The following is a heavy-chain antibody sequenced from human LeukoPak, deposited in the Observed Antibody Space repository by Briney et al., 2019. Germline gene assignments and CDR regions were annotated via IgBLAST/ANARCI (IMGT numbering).Heavy chain of an antibody. CDR1: GGSFSTYY. J-gene: IGHJ4*02. CDR3: ARVRREGPYISSGDFDY. V-gene: IGHV4-59*01. CDR2: IYYSGST. D-gene: IGHD6-6*01. Sequence: KPSETLSLTCSVSGGSFSTYYWSWIRQSPGKGLEWIGHIYYSGSTNYNPSLKSRVTMSVDTSNSQFSLKLGSVTAADTAVYYAARVRREGPYISSGDFDYWGQGTLVSVSS.